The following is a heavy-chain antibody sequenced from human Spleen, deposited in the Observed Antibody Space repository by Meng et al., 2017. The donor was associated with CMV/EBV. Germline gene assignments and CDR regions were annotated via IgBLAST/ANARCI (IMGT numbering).Heavy chain of an antibody. CDR1: GGSFSGYY. D-gene: IGHD6-13*01. Sequence: SETLSLTCAVYGGSFSGYYWSWIRQPPGKGLEWIGEINHSGSTNYNPSLKSRVTISVETSKNHCSLKLSSVTAADTALYYFAGGRNRVAAAGNDGGDYYYYYGMDVWAKGPRSPSP. CDR2: INHSGST. CDR3: AGGRNRVAAAGNDGGDYYYYYGMDV. J-gene: IGHJ6*02. V-gene: IGHV4-34*01.